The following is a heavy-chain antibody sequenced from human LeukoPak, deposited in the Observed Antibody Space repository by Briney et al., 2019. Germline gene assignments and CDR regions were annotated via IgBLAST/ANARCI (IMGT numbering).Heavy chain of an antibody. CDR2: IYTSGST. CDR1: GGSISTSNYY. Sequence: SETLSLTCTVSGGSISTSNYYWGWIRQPAGKGLEWIGRIYTSGSTNYNPSLKSRVTISVDTSKNQFSLKLSSVTAADTAVYYCARQQWLVSDIDYWGQGTLVTVSS. V-gene: IGHV4-61*02. D-gene: IGHD6-19*01. J-gene: IGHJ4*02. CDR3: ARQQWLVSDIDY.